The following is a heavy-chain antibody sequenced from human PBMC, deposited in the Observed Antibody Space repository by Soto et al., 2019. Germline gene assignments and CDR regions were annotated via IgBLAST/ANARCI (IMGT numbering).Heavy chain of an antibody. V-gene: IGHV3-11*01. CDR3: ARGKVSYRNEHGNFDY. D-gene: IGHD4-4*01. CDR2: ISSSGSTI. J-gene: IGHJ4*02. CDR1: GFTFSDYY. Sequence: GGSLRLSCGASGFTFSDYYMSWIRQAPGKGLEWVSYISSSGSTIYYADSVKGRFTISRDNAKNSLYLQMNSLRAEDTAVYYCARGKVSYRNEHGNFDYWGQGTLVTVSS.